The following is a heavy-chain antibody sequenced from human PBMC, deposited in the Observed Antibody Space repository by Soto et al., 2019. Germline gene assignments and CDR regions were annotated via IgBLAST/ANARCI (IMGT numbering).Heavy chain of an antibody. CDR3: VKNSGWFNT. J-gene: IGHJ5*02. D-gene: IGHD3-10*01. CDR2: IDGSGGIT. V-gene: IGHV3-23*01. Sequence: QSLQSGGGLVQPGGSLTLSCAASGFTFGTTDMSWVRQAPGEGLEWVSTIDGSGGITYYADSVKGRFTISRDNSSNTVYLQMNSLRGDYTALYYCVKNSGWFNTWGQGALVTVSS. CDR1: GFTFGTTD.